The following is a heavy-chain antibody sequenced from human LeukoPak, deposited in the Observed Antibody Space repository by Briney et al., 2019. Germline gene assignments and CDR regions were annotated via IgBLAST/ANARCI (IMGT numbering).Heavy chain of an antibody. Sequence: PSQTLSLTCAVSGGSISSGGYSWSWIRQPPGKGLEWIGYIYRSGSTYYNPSLKSRVTISVDRSKNQFSLKLSSVTAADTAVYYCASSLWGAAAGHNWFDPWGQGTLVTVSS. D-gene: IGHD6-13*01. CDR2: IYRSGST. CDR1: GGSISSGGYS. CDR3: ASSLWGAAAGHNWFDP. V-gene: IGHV4-30-2*01. J-gene: IGHJ5*02.